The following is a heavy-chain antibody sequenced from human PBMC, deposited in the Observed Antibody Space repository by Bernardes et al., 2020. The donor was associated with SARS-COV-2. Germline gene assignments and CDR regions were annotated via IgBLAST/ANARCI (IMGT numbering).Heavy chain of an antibody. V-gene: IGHV3-23*01. D-gene: IGHD3-3*01. J-gene: IGHJ4*02. CDR2: ISGSGGST. Sequence: GGSLRLSCAASGFTFSSYAMNWDRQAPGKGLEWVSAISGSGGSTYYADSVRGRFTISRDNSKNTLYLQMNSQRAEDTAVYYCAKREYYDSWSGPIDYSGQGPLVTVSS. CDR3: AKREYYDSWSGPIDY. CDR1: GFTFSSYA.